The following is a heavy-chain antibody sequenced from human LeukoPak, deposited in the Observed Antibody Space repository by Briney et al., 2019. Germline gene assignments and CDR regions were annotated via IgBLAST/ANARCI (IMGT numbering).Heavy chain of an antibody. D-gene: IGHD6-13*01. CDR1: GGSISSYY. V-gene: IGHV4-59*01. CDR2: IYYSGST. CDR3: ARGKGSSWRFDY. J-gene: IGHJ4*02. Sequence: SETLSLTCTVSGGSISSYYWSWIRQPPGKGLEWIGYIYYSGSTNYNPSPKSRVTISVDTSKNQFSLKLSSVTAADTAVYYCARGKGSSWRFDYWGQGTLVTVSS.